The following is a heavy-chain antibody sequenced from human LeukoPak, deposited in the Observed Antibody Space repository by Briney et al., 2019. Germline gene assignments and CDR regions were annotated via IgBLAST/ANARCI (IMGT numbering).Heavy chain of an antibody. CDR1: GFTFVDYA. D-gene: IGHD6-19*01. CDR2: ISGGGGST. V-gene: IGHV3-43*02. Sequence: GGCLRLSCSASGFTFVDYAMEWVRQAPGRGLGRVSLISGGGGSTSYADSMQGRFTISRDNSKNTLYLQMNSLRAEDTAVYYCARDRSSGWYGACDYWGQGTLVTVSS. CDR3: ARDRSSGWYGACDY. J-gene: IGHJ4*02.